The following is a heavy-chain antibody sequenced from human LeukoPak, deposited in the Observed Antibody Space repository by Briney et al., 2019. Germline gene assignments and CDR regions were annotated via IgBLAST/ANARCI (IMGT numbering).Heavy chain of an antibody. CDR1: GYTFTSYD. D-gene: IGHD6-19*01. Sequence: ASVKVSCKASGYTFTSYDINWVRQATGQGLEWMGWVNPNSGNTGYAQKFQGRVTMTRNTSLSTAYMELNSLRSEDTAVYYCARRTMWDASGWRSPDYWGQGTLVTVSS. V-gene: IGHV1-8*01. CDR3: ARRTMWDASGWRSPDY. CDR2: VNPNSGNT. J-gene: IGHJ4*02.